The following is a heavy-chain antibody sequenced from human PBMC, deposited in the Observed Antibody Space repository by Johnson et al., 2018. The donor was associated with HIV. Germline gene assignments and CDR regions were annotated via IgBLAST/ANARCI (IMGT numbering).Heavy chain of an antibody. J-gene: IGHJ3*02. CDR1: GFTFSSYA. CDR2: ISYDGSNK. CDR3: TTTEMVRGVSSYAFDI. V-gene: IGHV3-30*04. Sequence: QMLLVESGGGVVQPGRSLRLSCAASGFTFSSYAMHWVRQAPGKGLEWVAVISYDGSNKYYADSVKGRLTISSDNSMNTLYLQMNSLKTEDTAVYYCTTTEMVRGVSSYAFDIWGQGTMVTVSS. D-gene: IGHD3-10*01.